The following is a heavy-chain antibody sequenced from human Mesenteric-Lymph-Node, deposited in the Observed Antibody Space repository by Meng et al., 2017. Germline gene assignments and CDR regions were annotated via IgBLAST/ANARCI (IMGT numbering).Heavy chain of an antibody. Sequence: SVKVSCKASGYTFTGYYMHWVRQAPGQGLEWMGWINPNSGGTNYAQKFQGRVTMTRDTSISTAYMELSSLRSEDTAVYYCARGYQGTGYRYYFDYWGQGTLVTVSS. CDR2: INPNSGGT. J-gene: IGHJ4*02. D-gene: IGHD3/OR15-3a*01. CDR1: GYTFTGYY. V-gene: IGHV1-2*02. CDR3: ARGYQGTGYRYYFDY.